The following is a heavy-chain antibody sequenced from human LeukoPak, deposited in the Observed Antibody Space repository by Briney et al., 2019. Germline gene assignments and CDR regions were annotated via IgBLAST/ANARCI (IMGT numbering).Heavy chain of an antibody. D-gene: IGHD1-14*01. V-gene: IGHV3-21*01. J-gene: IGHJ6*02. CDR1: GFTFSSYS. CDR3: ARLGPGPQYYYGMDV. Sequence: GGSLRLSCAASGFTFSSYSMNWVRQAPGKGLEWVSSISSSSSYIYYADSVKGRFAISRDNAKNSLYLQMNSLRAEDTAVYYCARLGPGPQYYYGMDVWGQGTTVTVSS. CDR2: ISSSSSYI.